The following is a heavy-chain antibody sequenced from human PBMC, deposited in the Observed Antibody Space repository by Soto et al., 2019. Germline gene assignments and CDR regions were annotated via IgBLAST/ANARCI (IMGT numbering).Heavy chain of an antibody. CDR3: AIYHLELFRFDY. CDR2: ISLYNGNT. Sequence: GASAKFPWKAYDSSFASHGTRSGRQDPGQGLEWMGWISLYNGNTNYAQQFQGRVTMTTDTSTSTAYMELRSLRSDDTAMYFCAIYHLELFRFDYWGQGTLGTVSS. V-gene: IGHV1-18*04. J-gene: IGHJ4*02. D-gene: IGHD2-2*01. CDR1: DSSFASHG.